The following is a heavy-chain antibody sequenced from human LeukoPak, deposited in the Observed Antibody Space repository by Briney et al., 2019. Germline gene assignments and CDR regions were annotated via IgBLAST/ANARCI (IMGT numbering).Heavy chain of an antibody. D-gene: IGHD3-22*01. CDR3: ARDYYDSSVLY. CDR1: GFTFSDYY. Sequence: PGGSLRLSCAASGFTFSDYYMSWIRQAPGKGLEWVSYISSSGSTIYYADSVKGRFTISRDSAKNSLYLQMNSVRAEDTAVYYCARDYYDSSVLYWGQGTLVTVSS. CDR2: ISSSGSTI. J-gene: IGHJ4*02. V-gene: IGHV3-11*01.